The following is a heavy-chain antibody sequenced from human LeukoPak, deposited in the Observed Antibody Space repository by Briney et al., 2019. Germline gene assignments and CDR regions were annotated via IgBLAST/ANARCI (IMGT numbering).Heavy chain of an antibody. V-gene: IGHV4-61*02. CDR3: ARDLSSTSYYHYMDV. J-gene: IGHJ6*03. CDR2: IYTSGST. CDR1: GGSISSGSYY. Sequence: SQTLSLTCTVSGGSISSGSYYWSWIRQPAGKGLEWIGRIYTSGSTNYNPSLKSRVTISVDTSKNQFSLKLSSVTAADTAVYYCARDLSSTSYYHYMDVWGKGTTVTVSS. D-gene: IGHD2-2*01.